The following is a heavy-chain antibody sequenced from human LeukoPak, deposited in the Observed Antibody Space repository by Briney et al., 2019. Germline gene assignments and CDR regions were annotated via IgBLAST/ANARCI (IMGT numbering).Heavy chain of an antibody. D-gene: IGHD3-10*01. CDR1: GGTFSSYA. J-gene: IGHJ6*03. Sequence: SSVKISCKASGGTFSSYAISWVRQAPGQGLEWMGGIIPIFGTANYAQKFQGRVTITTDESTSTAYMELSSLRSEDTAVYYCARARRYYGSGSWFYYYMDVWGKGTTVTVSS. CDR2: IIPIFGTA. CDR3: ARARRYYGSGSWFYYYMDV. V-gene: IGHV1-69*05.